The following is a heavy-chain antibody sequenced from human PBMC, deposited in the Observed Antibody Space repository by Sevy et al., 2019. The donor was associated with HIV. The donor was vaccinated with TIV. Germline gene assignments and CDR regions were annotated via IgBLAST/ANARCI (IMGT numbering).Heavy chain of an antibody. V-gene: IGHV4-59*01. Sequence: SETLSLTCTVSGDSISTYYWNWIRQTPRKRLEWIGYIYYSGGTNYNPPLKSRVTISVDTSKNQFSLKLSSVTAADTAVYYCARGRYSYGYWREFDYWGQGTLVTVSS. CDR1: GDSISTYY. J-gene: IGHJ4*02. CDR2: IYYSGGT. D-gene: IGHD5-18*01. CDR3: ARGRYSYGYWREFDY.